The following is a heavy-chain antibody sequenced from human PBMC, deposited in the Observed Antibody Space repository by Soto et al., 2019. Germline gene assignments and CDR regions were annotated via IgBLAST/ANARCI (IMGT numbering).Heavy chain of an antibody. V-gene: IGHV3-11*01. J-gene: IGHJ4*02. CDR2: ISSSGSTI. CDR3: AREPLGYCSSTSCYDARS. CDR1: GFTFSDYY. Sequence: GGSLRLSXAASGFTFSDYYMSWIRQAPGKGLEWVSYISSSGSTIYYADSVKGRFTISRDNAKNSLYLQMNSLRAEDTAVYYCAREPLGYCSSTSCYDARSGGQGTLVTVSS. D-gene: IGHD2-2*01.